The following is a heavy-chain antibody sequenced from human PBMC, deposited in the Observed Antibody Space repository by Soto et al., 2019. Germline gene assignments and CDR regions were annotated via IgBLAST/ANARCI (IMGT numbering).Heavy chain of an antibody. CDR2: IYYSGST. V-gene: IGHV4-39*01. J-gene: IGHJ6*03. D-gene: IGHD3-9*01. CDR3: ARQPSDILTGGPLDYYMDV. Sequence: QLQLQESGPGLVKPSETLSLTCTVSGGSISSSSYYWGWIRQPPGKGLEWIGSIYYSGSTYYNPSLKSRVTISVDTSKNQFSLKLSSVTAADTAVYYCARQPSDILTGGPLDYYMDVWGKGTTVTVSS. CDR1: GGSISSSSYY.